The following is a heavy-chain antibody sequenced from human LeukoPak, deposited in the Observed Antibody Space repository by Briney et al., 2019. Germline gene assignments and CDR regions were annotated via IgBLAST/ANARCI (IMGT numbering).Heavy chain of an antibody. D-gene: IGHD1-26*01. J-gene: IGHJ4*02. CDR2: IYHSGST. CDR3: ATLPSGGATAIDY. CDR1: GGSISSSSYY. V-gene: IGHV4-39*07. Sequence: PSETLSLTCTVSGGSISSSSYYWGWIRQPPGKGLEWIGSIYHSGSTYYSPSLKSRVTISVDTSKNQFSLKLSSVTAADTAVYYCATLPSGGATAIDYWGQGTLVTVSS.